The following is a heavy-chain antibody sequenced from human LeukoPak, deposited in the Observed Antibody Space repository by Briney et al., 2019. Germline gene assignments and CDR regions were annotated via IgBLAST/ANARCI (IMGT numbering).Heavy chain of an antibody. V-gene: IGHV3-15*01. CDR3: TTDRTMKGY. CDR1: GFTFSNAW. CDR2: IRSKNDGGTI. D-gene: IGHD3-22*01. J-gene: IGHJ4*02. Sequence: GGSLRLSCAASGFTFSNAWMAWVRQAPGKGLEWVGRIRSKNDGGTIGYAAPVKDRFAISRDDSKNTLYLQMNSLEIEDTAVYFCTTDRTMKGYWGQGTLVTVSS.